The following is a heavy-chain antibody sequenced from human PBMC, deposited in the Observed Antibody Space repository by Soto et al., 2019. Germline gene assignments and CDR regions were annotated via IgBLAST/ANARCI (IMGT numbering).Heavy chain of an antibody. Sequence: VGSLRLSCAASGFTFSSYAMSWVRQAPGKGLEWVSDISGSGGSTYYADSVKGRFTISRDNAKNTLYLQMNSLRAEDTAVYYCAKTNYYDSSGYLQGYGMDVWGQGTTVTVSS. CDR2: ISGSGGST. J-gene: IGHJ6*02. V-gene: IGHV3-23*01. D-gene: IGHD3-22*01. CDR3: AKTNYYDSSGYLQGYGMDV. CDR1: GFTFSSYA.